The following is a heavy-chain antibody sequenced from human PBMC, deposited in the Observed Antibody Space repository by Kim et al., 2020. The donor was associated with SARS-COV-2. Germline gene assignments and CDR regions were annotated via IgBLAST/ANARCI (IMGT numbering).Heavy chain of an antibody. CDR3: ARVSGYCSGGSCYGNYYYYGMDV. D-gene: IGHD2-15*01. Sequence: SVKVSCKASGGTFSSYAISWVRQAPGQGLEWMGRIIPILGIANYAQKFQGRVTITADKSTSTAYMELSRLRSEDTAVYYCARVSGYCSGGSCYGNYYYYGMDVWGQGTTVTVSS. CDR2: IIPILGIA. V-gene: IGHV1-69*04. J-gene: IGHJ6*02. CDR1: GGTFSSYA.